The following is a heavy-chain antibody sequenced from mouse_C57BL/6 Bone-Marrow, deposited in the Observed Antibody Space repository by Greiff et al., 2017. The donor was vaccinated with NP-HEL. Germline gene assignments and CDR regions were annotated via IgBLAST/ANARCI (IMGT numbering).Heavy chain of an antibody. Sequence: QVQLKQPGAELVKPGASVKVSCKASGYTFTSYWMHWVKQRPGQGLEWIGRIHPSDSDTNYNQKFKGKATLTVDKSSSTAYMQLSSLTSEDSAVYYCAIEITTSPYYAMDYWGQGTSVTVSS. CDR1: GYTFTSYW. CDR2: IHPSDSDT. D-gene: IGHD1-1*01. CDR3: AIEITTSPYYAMDY. V-gene: IGHV1-74*01. J-gene: IGHJ4*01.